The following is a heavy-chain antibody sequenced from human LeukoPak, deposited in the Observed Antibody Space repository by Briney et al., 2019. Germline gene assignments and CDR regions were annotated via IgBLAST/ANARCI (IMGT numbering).Heavy chain of an antibody. V-gene: IGHV3-74*01. CDR3: ARGGYSSFDS. CDR2: INSDGSRT. J-gene: IGHJ4*02. Sequence: GGSLRLSCAASRFTFSTYTMNWVRQAPGKGLVWVSRINSDGSRTNYADSVKGRFTISRDNAKNTLYLQMNSLRAEDTAVFYCARGGYSSFDSWGQGTLVTVSS. CDR1: RFTFSTYT. D-gene: IGHD6-13*01.